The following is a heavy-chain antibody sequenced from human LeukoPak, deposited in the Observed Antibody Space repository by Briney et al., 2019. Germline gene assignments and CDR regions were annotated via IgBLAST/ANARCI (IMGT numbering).Heavy chain of an antibody. V-gene: IGHV4-59*12. J-gene: IGHJ6*02. CDR1: GGSISSYY. Sequence: SETLSLTCTVSGGSISSYYWCWIRQPPGKGLEWIGYIYYSGSTNYSPSLKSRVTISVDTSKNQFSLKLSSVTAADTAVYYCARGRYYYYGMDVWGQGTTVTVSS. CDR3: ARGRYYYYGMDV. CDR2: IYYSGST.